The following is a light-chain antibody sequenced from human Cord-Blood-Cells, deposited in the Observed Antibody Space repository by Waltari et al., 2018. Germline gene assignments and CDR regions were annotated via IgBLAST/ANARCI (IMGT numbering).Light chain of an antibody. CDR3: QQYNSYSWT. V-gene: IGKV1-5*03. Sequence: DIHMTQSPSTLSASVGDRVTITCRASQRISSWLAWYQQKPGKAPKLLIYNASRLKSGVPSRFSRSGSGTEFTLTISSLQPDDFATYYCQQYNSYSWTFGQGTKVEIK. J-gene: IGKJ1*01. CDR2: NAS. CDR1: QRISSW.